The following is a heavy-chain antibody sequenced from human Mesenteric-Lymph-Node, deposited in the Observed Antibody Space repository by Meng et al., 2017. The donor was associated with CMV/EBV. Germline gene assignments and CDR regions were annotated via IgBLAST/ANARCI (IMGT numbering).Heavy chain of an antibody. V-gene: IGHV4-39*01. CDR1: GYSIRNSTYC. CDR2: VYLSGTT. Sequence: QVALSRSGSEQVKPSVTLSLSGSVSGYSIRNSTYCWTCYRKPSGQRLAWIGRVYLSGTTCDNPSLNGTLTISVDMSVNLFSLRLTTVTAADTATYYGARRGNYDSDYSEYWGQGTLVTVSS. CDR3: ARRGNYDSDYSEY. J-gene: IGHJ4*02. D-gene: IGHD3-22*01.